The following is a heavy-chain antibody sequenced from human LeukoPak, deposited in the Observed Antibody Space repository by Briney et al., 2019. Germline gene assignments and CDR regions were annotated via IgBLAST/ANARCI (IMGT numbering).Heavy chain of an antibody. Sequence: PSETLSLTCAVSGGSISSGGYSWSWIRQPPGKGLEWIGYIYHSGSTYYNPSLKSRVTISVDRSKNQFSLKLSSVTAADTAVYYCAREDYYDSSGYSGWFDPWGQGTLVTVSS. V-gene: IGHV4-30-2*01. CDR3: AREDYYDSSGYSGWFDP. D-gene: IGHD3-22*01. CDR2: IYHSGST. J-gene: IGHJ5*02. CDR1: GGSISSGGYS.